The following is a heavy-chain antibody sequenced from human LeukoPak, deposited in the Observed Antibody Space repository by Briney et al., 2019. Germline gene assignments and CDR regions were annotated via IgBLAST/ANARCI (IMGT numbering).Heavy chain of an antibody. CDR2: ISGSGGST. D-gene: IGHD3-22*01. J-gene: IGHJ4*02. V-gene: IGHV3-23*01. Sequence: PGGSLRLSCVASGFIFSSYAMSWVRQAPGKGLEWVSAISGSGGSTYYADSVKGRFTISRDNSKNTLYLQMNSLRAEDTAVYYCAKESYDSSGYTFDYWGQGTLVTVSS. CDR3: AKESYDSSGYTFDY. CDR1: GFIFSSYA.